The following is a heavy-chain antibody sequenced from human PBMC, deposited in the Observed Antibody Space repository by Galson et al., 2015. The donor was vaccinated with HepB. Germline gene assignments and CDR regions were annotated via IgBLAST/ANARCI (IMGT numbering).Heavy chain of an antibody. Sequence: SLRLSCAASAFTFSNFGMHWVRQAPGTGLAWVAFIRYDGNDKYFGDSVKGRFTISRDNSKNTLYLQMNSLRAEDTAVYYCARDAASDYGDHAHFDYWGQGTLVTVSS. CDR2: IRYDGNDK. V-gene: IGHV3-30*02. CDR3: ARDAASDYGDHAHFDY. J-gene: IGHJ4*02. D-gene: IGHD4-17*01. CDR1: AFTFSNFG.